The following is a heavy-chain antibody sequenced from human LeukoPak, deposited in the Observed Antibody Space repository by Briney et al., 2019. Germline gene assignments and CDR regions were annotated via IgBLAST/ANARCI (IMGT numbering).Heavy chain of an antibody. D-gene: IGHD5-12*01. CDR2: ISAYNGNT. CDR1: GYTFTSYG. Sequence: GASVKVSCKASGYTFTSYGISWVRQAPGQGLEWMGWISAYNGNTNYAQKLQGRVTMTTDTSTSTAYMELRSLRSDDTAVYYCARAYSGYGYSYYYYMDVWGKGTTVTISS. CDR3: ARAYSGYGYSYYYYMDV. V-gene: IGHV1-18*01. J-gene: IGHJ6*03.